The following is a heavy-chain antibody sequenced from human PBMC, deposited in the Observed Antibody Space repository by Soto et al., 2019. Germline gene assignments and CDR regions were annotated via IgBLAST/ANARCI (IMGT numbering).Heavy chain of an antibody. J-gene: IGHJ4*02. Sequence: SETLSLTCAVSGGSISSGGYSWSWIRQPPGKGLEWIGYIYHSGSTYYNPSLKSRVTISVDTSKNQFSLKLSSVTAADTAVYYCARVTYYDSSGYLYYFDYWGQGTLVTVSS. V-gene: IGHV4-30-2*05. D-gene: IGHD3-22*01. CDR2: IYHSGST. CDR1: GGSISSGGYS. CDR3: ARVTYYDSSGYLYYFDY.